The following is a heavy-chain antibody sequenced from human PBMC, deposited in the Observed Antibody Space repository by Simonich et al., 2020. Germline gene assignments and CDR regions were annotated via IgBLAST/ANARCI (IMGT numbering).Heavy chain of an antibody. CDR3: AREYSSSSDPYWYFDL. CDR2: IKQNGSGK. D-gene: IGHD6-6*01. V-gene: IGHV3-7*01. Sequence: EVQLVESGGGLVQPGGSLRLSCAASGCTFSIYWMSWVRQALVEGWGGVVKIKQNGSGKHYVDSVKGRFTISRDNAKNSLYLQMNSLRAEDTAVYYCAREYSSSSDPYWYFDLWGRGTLVTVSS. J-gene: IGHJ2*01. CDR1: GCTFSIYW.